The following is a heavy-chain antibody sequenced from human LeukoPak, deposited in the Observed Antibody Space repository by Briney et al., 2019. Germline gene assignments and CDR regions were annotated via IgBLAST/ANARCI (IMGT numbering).Heavy chain of an antibody. V-gene: IGHV3-30*02. Sequence: PGGSLRLSCAASGFTFNNYGMHWVRQAPGKGLEWVAVIWYDGSNKYFTDSVKGRFTISRDNSKTTLYLQMDSLRPEDTAVYYCASRSDSDYFDYWGQGTLVTVSS. D-gene: IGHD1-26*01. CDR3: ASRSDSDYFDY. J-gene: IGHJ4*02. CDR2: IWYDGSNK. CDR1: GFTFNNYG.